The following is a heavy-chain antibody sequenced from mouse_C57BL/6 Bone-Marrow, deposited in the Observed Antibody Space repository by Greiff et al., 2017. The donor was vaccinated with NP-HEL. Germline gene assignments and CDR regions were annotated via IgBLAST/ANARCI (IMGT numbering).Heavy chain of an antibody. D-gene: IGHD2-2*01. J-gene: IGHJ2*01. Sequence: QVQLQQPGAELVMPGASVKLSCKASGYTFTSYWMHWVKQRPGQGLEWIGEIDPSDSYTNYNQKFKGKSTLTVDKSSSTAYMQLSSLTSEDSAVYYGARDWLFDYWGQGTTLTVSS. CDR1: GYTFTSYW. V-gene: IGHV1-69*01. CDR3: ARDWLFDY. CDR2: IDPSDSYT.